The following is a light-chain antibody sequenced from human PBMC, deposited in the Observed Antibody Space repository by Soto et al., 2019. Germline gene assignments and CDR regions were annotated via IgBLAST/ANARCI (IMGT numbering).Light chain of an antibody. V-gene: IGLV1-47*01. CDR1: NSRSGSNY. J-gene: IGLJ1*01. CDR2: RND. Sequence: QSALPQPPSASGTPGQRVTISCSTTNSRSGSNYVYWYQQLPGAAPKLLIYRNDQRPSGVPDRFSASKSGTSASLAISGLRSEGEADYFCAKWDDSLRVYVFGSGTKVTVL. CDR3: AKWDDSLRVYV.